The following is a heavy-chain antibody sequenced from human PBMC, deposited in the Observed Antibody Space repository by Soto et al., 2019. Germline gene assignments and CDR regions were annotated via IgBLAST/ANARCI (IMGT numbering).Heavy chain of an antibody. CDR2: IYYSGST. Sequence: PSETLSLTCTVSGGSISSYYWSWIRQPPGKGLEWIGYIYYSGSTNYNPSLKSRVTISVDTSKNQFSLKLSSVTAADTALYYCAKDYKYRGSSWYLDYWGQGTQVTVS. D-gene: IGHD6-13*01. CDR1: GGSISSYY. J-gene: IGHJ4*02. CDR3: AKDYKYRGSSWYLDY. V-gene: IGHV4-59*01.